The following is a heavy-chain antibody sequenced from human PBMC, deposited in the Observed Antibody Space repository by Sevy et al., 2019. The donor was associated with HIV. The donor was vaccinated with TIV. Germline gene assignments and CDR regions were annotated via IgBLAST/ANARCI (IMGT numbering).Heavy chain of an antibody. D-gene: IGHD6-13*01. Sequence: GGSLRLSCAASGFTFSDHYMEWVRQAPGKGLEWVGRTRNKADSYTTEYAASEKGRFTISRDDSKNSLYLQMNSLKTEDPAVHYCATHAGLAAAGRVFDYWGQGTLVTVSS. CDR3: ATHAGLAAAGRVFDY. CDR2: TRNKADSYTT. CDR1: GFTFSDHY. J-gene: IGHJ4*02. V-gene: IGHV3-72*01.